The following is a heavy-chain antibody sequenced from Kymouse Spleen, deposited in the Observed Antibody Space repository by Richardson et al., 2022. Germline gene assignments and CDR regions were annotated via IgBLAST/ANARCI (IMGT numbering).Heavy chain of an antibody. CDR2: IWYDGSNK. Sequence: QVQLVESGGGVVQPGRSLRLSCAASGFTFSSYGMHWVRQAPGKGLEWVAVIWYDGSNKYYADSVKGRFTISRDNSKNTLYLQMNSLRAEDTAVYYCAREGVGYCSGGSCYPYFDYWGQGTLVTVSS. V-gene: IGHV3-33*01. CDR1: GFTFSSYG. J-gene: IGHJ4*02. CDR3: AREGVGYCSGGSCYPYFDY. D-gene: IGHD2-15*01.